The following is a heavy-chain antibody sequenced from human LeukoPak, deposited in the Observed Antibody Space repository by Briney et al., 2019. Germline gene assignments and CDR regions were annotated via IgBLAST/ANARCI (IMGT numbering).Heavy chain of an antibody. Sequence: ASVTVSCKASGYTFTSYGISWVRQAPGQGLEWMGWISAYNGNTNYAQKLQGRVTMTTDTSTSTAYMELRSLRSDDTAVYYCARDAIGVAGLTIDYWGQGTLVTVSS. CDR2: ISAYNGNT. V-gene: IGHV1-18*01. J-gene: IGHJ4*02. CDR3: ARDAIGVAGLTIDY. CDR1: GYTFTSYG. D-gene: IGHD2-8*01.